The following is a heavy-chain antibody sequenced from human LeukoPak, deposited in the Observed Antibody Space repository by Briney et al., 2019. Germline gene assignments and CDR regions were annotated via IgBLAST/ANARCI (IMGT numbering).Heavy chain of an antibody. D-gene: IGHD6-13*01. CDR3: ARENIAAAGPNPNFDY. CDR2: IKEDGSEK. J-gene: IGHJ4*02. Sequence: GGSLRLSCAASGFTFSSNWMSWVRQAPGKGLEWVANIKEDGSEKYYVDSVKGRFTISRDNAKNTLYLQMNCLRAEDTAVYYCARENIAAAGPNPNFDYWGQGTLVTVSS. CDR1: GFTFSSNW. V-gene: IGHV3-7*01.